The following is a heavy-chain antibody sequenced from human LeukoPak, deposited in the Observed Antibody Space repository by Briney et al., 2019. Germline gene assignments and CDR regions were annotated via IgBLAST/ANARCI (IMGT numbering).Heavy chain of an antibody. CDR3: ARRPKRVVAATPRAFDI. D-gene: IGHD2-15*01. Sequence: SETLSLTCAGYGGSFSGYYWSWIRQPPGKGLEWIGEINHIGSTNYNPSLKSRVTISVDTSKNQFSLKLSSVTAADTAVYYCARRPKRVVAATPRAFDIWGQGTMVTVSS. CDR1: GGSFSGYY. CDR2: INHIGST. V-gene: IGHV4-34*01. J-gene: IGHJ3*02.